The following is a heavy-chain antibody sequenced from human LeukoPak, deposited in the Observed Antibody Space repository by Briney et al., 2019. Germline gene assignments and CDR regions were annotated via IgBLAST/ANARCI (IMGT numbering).Heavy chain of an antibody. J-gene: IGHJ4*02. Sequence: GGSLRLSCAASGFTFSSYWMSWVRQAPGKGLEWVANIKQDGSEKYYVDSVKGRFTISRDNAKNSLYLQMNSLRAEDTAVYYCAREGYYDSSGYFRDYFDYWGQGTLVTVSS. CDR3: AREGYYDSSGYFRDYFDY. D-gene: IGHD3-22*01. CDR1: GFTFSSYW. V-gene: IGHV3-7*01. CDR2: IKQDGSEK.